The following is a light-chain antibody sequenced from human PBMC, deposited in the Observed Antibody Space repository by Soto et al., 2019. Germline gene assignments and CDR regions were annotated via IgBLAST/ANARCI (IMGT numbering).Light chain of an antibody. CDR2: DAS. CDR3: QQYDDWPGVT. CDR1: RSISKN. Sequence: EIVMTQSPASLSVSPGERATLSCRASRSISKNLAWYQQKPGQSPRFLIYDASTRATGIPARFSGSGYWTDFTLTISSLQSEDSANYYCQQYDDWPGVTFGPGTKVEIK. V-gene: IGKV3-15*01. J-gene: IGKJ3*01.